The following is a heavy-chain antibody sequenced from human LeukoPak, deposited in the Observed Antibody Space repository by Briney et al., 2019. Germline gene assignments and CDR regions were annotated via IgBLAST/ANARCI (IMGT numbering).Heavy chain of an antibody. Sequence: GGSLRLSCAASGFTFSSYWMSWGRQAPGKGLEWVANIKQDGSEKYYVDSVKGRFTISRDNAKNSLYLQMNSLRAEDTAVYYCARSGWWMATNFDYWGQGTLVTVSS. J-gene: IGHJ4*02. V-gene: IGHV3-7*01. CDR3: ARSGWWMATNFDY. D-gene: IGHD5-24*01. CDR2: IKQDGSEK. CDR1: GFTFSSYW.